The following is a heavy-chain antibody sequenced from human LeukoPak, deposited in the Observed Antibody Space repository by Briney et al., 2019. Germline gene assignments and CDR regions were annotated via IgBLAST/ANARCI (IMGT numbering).Heavy chain of an antibody. J-gene: IGHJ5*02. D-gene: IGHD2-2*01. Sequence: SETLSLTCAVYGGSFSGYYWSWIRQPPGKGLEWIGEINHSGSTNYNPSLKSRVTISVDTSKNQFSLKLSSVTAADTAVYYCARRAARYCSSTSCLLKSPNWFDPWGQGTLVTVSS. CDR1: GGSFSGYY. CDR3: ARRAARYCSSTSCLLKSPNWFDP. CDR2: INHSGST. V-gene: IGHV4-34*01.